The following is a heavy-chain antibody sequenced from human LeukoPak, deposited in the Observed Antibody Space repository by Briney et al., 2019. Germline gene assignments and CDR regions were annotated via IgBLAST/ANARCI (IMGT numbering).Heavy chain of an antibody. Sequence: ASVKVSCKASGYTFTGYYMHWVRQAPGQGLEWMGWINPNSGGTNYAQKFQGGVTMTRDTSISTAYMELSRLRSDGTAVYYCARAPSTVTMDYWGQGTLVTVSS. J-gene: IGHJ4*02. CDR3: ARAPSTVTMDY. CDR1: GYTFTGYY. CDR2: INPNSGGT. D-gene: IGHD4-17*01. V-gene: IGHV1-2*02.